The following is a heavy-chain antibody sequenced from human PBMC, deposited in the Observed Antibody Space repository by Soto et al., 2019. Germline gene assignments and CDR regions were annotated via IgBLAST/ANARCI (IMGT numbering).Heavy chain of an antibody. CDR2: IYYSGST. J-gene: IGHJ3*02. CDR1: GGSISSGGYY. D-gene: IGHD2-15*01. CDR3: ASGNLGVVVAATRAFDI. Sequence: QVQLQESGPGLVKPSQTLSLTCTVSGGSISSGGYYWSWIRQHPGKGLEWIGYIYYSGSTYYNPSLKSRVTISVDTSKNQFSLKLSSVTAADTAVYYCASGNLGVVVAATRAFDIWGQGTMVTVSS. V-gene: IGHV4-31*03.